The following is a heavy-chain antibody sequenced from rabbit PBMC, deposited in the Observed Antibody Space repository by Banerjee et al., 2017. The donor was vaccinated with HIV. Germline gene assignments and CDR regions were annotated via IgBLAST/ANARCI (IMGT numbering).Heavy chain of an antibody. CDR2: AYAGSSGST. CDR3: ARDAGTSFSTYGMDL. CDR1: GVSFSGNSY. V-gene: IGHV1S40*01. Sequence: QSLEESGGDLVKPGASLTLTCIASGVSFSGNSYMCWVRQAPGKGLEWVACAYAGSSGSTYSATWAKGRFTISKTSSTTLTLQMTSLTAADTATYFCARDAGTSFSTYGMDLWGPGTLVTVS. J-gene: IGHJ6*01. D-gene: IGHD8-1*01.